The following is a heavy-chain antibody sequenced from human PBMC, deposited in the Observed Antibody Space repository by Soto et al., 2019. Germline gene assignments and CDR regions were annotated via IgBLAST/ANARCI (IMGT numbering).Heavy chain of an antibody. CDR2: ISGSGGST. CDR1: GFTFSSYA. D-gene: IGHD5-12*01. CDR3: AKVPLIVATIGLTPLCFDY. Sequence: GGSLRLSCAASGFTFSSYAMSWVRQAPGKGLEWVSAISGSGGSTYYAGSVKGRFTISRDNSKNTLYLQMNSLRAEDTAVYYCAKVPLIVATIGLTPLCFDYWGQGTLVTVSS. V-gene: IGHV3-23*01. J-gene: IGHJ4*02.